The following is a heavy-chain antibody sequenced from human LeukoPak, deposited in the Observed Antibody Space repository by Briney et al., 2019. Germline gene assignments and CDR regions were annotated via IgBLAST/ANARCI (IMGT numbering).Heavy chain of an antibody. D-gene: IGHD3-10*01. V-gene: IGHV4-38-2*02. CDR2: IYHSGST. CDR3: ARAGENSWFDP. CDR1: GYSISSGNY. J-gene: IGHJ5*02. Sequence: SETLSLTCTVSGYSISSGNYWDWIRQPPGKGLEWIGSIYHSGSTYYNPSLKSRVTISVDTSKNQFSLKLSSVTAADTAVYYCARAGENSWFDPWGQGTLVTVSS.